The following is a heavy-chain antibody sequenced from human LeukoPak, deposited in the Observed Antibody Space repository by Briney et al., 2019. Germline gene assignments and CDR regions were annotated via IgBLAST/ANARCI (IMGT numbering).Heavy chain of an antibody. V-gene: IGHV3-48*03. J-gene: IGHJ4*02. Sequence: GGSLRLSCAASGFTFSSYEMNWVRQAPGKGLEWVSYISSSGSTIYYADSVKGRFTISRDNSKNTLYLQMNSLRAEDTAVYFCAKTHASSVFLFDYWGQGTLVTVSS. CDR2: ISSSGSTI. D-gene: IGHD6-6*01. CDR3: AKTHASSVFLFDY. CDR1: GFTFSSYE.